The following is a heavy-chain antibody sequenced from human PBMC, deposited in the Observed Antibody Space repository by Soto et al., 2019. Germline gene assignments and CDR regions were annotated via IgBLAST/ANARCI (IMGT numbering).Heavy chain of an antibody. CDR3: ARDLRSNRGYYDSSPAY. CDR2: INPNSGGT. CDR1: GYTFTGYY. Sequence: ASVKVSCKASGYTFTGYYMHWVRQAPGQGLEWMGWINPNSGGTNYAQKFQGWVTMTRDTSISTAYMELSRLRSDDTAVYYCARDLRSNRGYYDSSPAYWGQGTLVTVSS. V-gene: IGHV1-2*04. J-gene: IGHJ4*02. D-gene: IGHD3-22*01.